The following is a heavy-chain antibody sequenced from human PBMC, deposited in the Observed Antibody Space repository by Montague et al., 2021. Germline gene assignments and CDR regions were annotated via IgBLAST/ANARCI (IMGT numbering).Heavy chain of an antibody. CDR3: ARTSKCREDEGDYYYNALDV. Sequence: SETLSLTCTVSGGSISSSSCYWGWIRQPPGKGLEWIGSINYSGSTYYSPSLKSRVTISADTSQKQFSLKLRSVTAADTAVYYCARTSKCREDEGDYYYNALDVWGQGTLVTVSS. D-gene: IGHD2-21*01. J-gene: IGHJ6*02. CDR2: INYSGST. V-gene: IGHV4-39*01. CDR1: GGSISSSSCY.